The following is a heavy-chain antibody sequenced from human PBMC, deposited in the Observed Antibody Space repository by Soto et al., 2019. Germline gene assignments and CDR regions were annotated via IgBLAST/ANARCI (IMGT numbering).Heavy chain of an antibody. CDR3: ARVRGEGMGATLYYYYGMDV. D-gene: IGHD1-26*01. Sequence: QVQLQESGPGLVKPSQTLSLTCTVSGGSISSGGYSWSWIRQHPGKGLDWIGYIYYSGNTYYNPSRKSRVTISVDTSKNQFSLKLSSVAAADTAVYCCARVRGEGMGATLYYYYGMDVWGQGTTVNVSS. V-gene: IGHV4-31*03. CDR1: GGSISSGGYS. J-gene: IGHJ6*02. CDR2: IYYSGNT.